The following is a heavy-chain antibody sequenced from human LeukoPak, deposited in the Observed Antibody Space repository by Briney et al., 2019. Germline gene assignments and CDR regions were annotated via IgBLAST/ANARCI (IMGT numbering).Heavy chain of an antibody. CDR1: GFTFSSYA. Sequence: GRSLRLSCAASGFTFSSYARHWVRQAPGKGLEWVAVISYDGSNKYYADSVKGRVTTSRDNSKNTLHLQMNSLRAEDTAVYYCARDGVYDGSSSFPDTSIKKYYYYYYMDVWGKGTTVTVSS. CDR2: ISYDGSNK. J-gene: IGHJ6*03. D-gene: IGHD4-23*01. CDR3: ARDGVYDGSSSFPDTSIKKYYYYYYMDV. V-gene: IGHV3-30*01.